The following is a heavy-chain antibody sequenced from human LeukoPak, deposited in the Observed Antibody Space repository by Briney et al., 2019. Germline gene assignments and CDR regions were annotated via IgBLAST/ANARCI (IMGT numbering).Heavy chain of an antibody. CDR3: ARCPYCSSTSCARVYYYYYMDV. V-gene: IGHV3-20*04. Sequence: GGSLRLSCAASGFTFDDYGMSWVRQAPGKGLEWVSGINWNGGSTGYADSVKGRFTISRDNAKNSLYLQMNSLRAEDTALYYCARCPYCSSTSCARVYYYYYMDVWGKGTTVTVSS. CDR2: INWNGGST. D-gene: IGHD2-2*01. CDR1: GFTFDDYG. J-gene: IGHJ6*03.